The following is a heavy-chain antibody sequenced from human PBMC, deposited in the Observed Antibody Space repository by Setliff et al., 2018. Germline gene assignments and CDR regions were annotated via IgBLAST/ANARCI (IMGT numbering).Heavy chain of an antibody. J-gene: IGHJ4*02. V-gene: IGHV3-64*02. D-gene: IGHD5-12*01. Sequence: GESLKISCAASGFTFSNAWMSWVRQAPGKGLEYVSAISSNGGSTYYADSVKGRFTISRDNSKNTLYLQMGSLRAEDMAVYYCARVGDSSGYDYWGQGTLVTVSS. CDR3: ARVGDSSGYDY. CDR1: GFTFSNAW. CDR2: ISSNGGST.